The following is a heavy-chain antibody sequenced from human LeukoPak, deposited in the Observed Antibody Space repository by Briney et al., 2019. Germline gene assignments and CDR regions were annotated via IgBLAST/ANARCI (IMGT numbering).Heavy chain of an antibody. CDR3: ARESITIFGVVIYYYMDV. V-gene: IGHV3-21*06. D-gene: IGHD3-3*01. Sequence: GGSLRLSCAASGFSFSSYRMNWVRQAPGKGLEWVSSVSNSGDYIHYADSVKGRFTISRDNSKNSLYLQMNSLRAEDTAVYYCARESITIFGVVIYYYMDVWGKGTTVTVSS. J-gene: IGHJ6*03. CDR2: VSNSGDYI. CDR1: GFSFSSYR.